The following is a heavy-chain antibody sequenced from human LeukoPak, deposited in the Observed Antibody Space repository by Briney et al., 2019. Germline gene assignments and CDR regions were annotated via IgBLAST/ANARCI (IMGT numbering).Heavy chain of an antibody. CDR1: GGTFSSYA. Sequence: SVKVSCKASGGTFSSYAISWVRQAPGQGLEWMGRIIPILGIANYAQKFQGRVTITADKSTSTAYMELSSLRSEDTAVYYCNCKPRIGEYKYYFDYWGQGTLVTVSS. J-gene: IGHJ4*02. CDR2: IIPILGIA. D-gene: IGHD3-10*01. CDR3: NCKPRIGEYKYYFDY. V-gene: IGHV1-69*04.